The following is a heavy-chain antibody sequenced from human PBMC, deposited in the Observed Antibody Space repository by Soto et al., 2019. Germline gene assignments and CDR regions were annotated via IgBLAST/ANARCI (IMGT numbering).Heavy chain of an antibody. J-gene: IGHJ6*02. CDR3: ARLSGGYDYAYPTGYHHYAMDV. CDR2: IFPGDSDP. CDR1: GSSFTNYW. Sequence: PGESLKISCQGSGSSFTNYWIGWVRQMPGKGLEWMGIIFPGDSDPTYSPSFQGQVTISADKSISTAYLQWSGLKASDTAIYYCARLSGGYDYAYPTGYHHYAMDVWGQGTAVTVSS. V-gene: IGHV5-51*01. D-gene: IGHD5-18*01.